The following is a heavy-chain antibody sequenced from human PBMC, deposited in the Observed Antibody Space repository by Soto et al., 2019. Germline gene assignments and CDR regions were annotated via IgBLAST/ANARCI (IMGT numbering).Heavy chain of an antibody. V-gene: IGHV4-34*01. D-gene: IGHD3-16*01. CDR3: ARGLNYVVY. CDR1: GGSFSGYY. Sequence: PSETLSLTCAVYGGSFSGYYWSWLRQPPGKGLEWIGEINQSGSTNYNPSLKSRVTISIDTSKNQFSLKVSSVTAADTAVYYCARGLNYVVYWGQGTLVTVSS. CDR2: INQSGST. J-gene: IGHJ4*02.